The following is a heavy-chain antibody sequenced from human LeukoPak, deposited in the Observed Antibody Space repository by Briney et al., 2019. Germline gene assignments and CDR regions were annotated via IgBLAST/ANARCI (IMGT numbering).Heavy chain of an antibody. D-gene: IGHD5-12*01. V-gene: IGHV4-34*01. CDR3: ARGHRYSGDGTFDY. Sequence: SETLSLTCAVYGGSFSGYYWSWIRQPPGKGLEWIGEINHSGSTNYNPSLKSRVTISVDTSKNQFSLKLSSVTAADTAVYYCARGHRYSGDGTFDYWGQGTLFTVSS. CDR1: GGSFSGYY. CDR2: INHSGST. J-gene: IGHJ4*02.